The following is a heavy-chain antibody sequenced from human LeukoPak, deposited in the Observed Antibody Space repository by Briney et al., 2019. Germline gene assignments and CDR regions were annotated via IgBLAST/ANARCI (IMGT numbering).Heavy chain of an antibody. V-gene: IGHV4-39*01. D-gene: IGHD2/OR15-2a*01. CDR3: ARFFFSGTHYFDY. J-gene: IGHJ4*02. CDR1: GGSISSSSYY. Sequence: PSETLSLTCTVSGGSISSSSYYWGWIRQPPGKGLEWIGSIYYSGSTYYNPSLKSRVTISVDTSKNQFSLKLSSVTAADTAVYYCARFFFSGTHYFDYWGQGTLVTVSS. CDR2: IYYSGST.